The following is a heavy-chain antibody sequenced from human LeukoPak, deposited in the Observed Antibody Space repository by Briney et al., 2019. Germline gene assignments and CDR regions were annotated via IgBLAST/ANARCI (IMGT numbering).Heavy chain of an antibody. Sequence: SETLSLTCAVYGGSFSGYYWSWIRQPPGKGLEWIGEINHSGSTNYNPSLKSRVAISVDTSKNQFSLKLSSVTAADTAVYYCARARISYDSSGYTFDYWGQGTLVTVSS. D-gene: IGHD3-22*01. J-gene: IGHJ4*02. CDR3: ARARISYDSSGYTFDY. CDR2: INHSGST. V-gene: IGHV4-34*01. CDR1: GGSFSGYY.